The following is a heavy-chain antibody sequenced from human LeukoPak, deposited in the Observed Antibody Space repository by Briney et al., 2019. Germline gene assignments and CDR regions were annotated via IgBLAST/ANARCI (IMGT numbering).Heavy chain of an antibody. V-gene: IGHV1-69*13. CDR3: ARIASSGYYYFDY. CDR1: GGTFSSYA. J-gene: IGHJ4*02. CDR2: IIPIFGTA. D-gene: IGHD3-22*01. Sequence: ASVKVSCKASGGTFSSYAISWVRQAPGQGLEWMGGIIPIFGTANHAQKFQGRVTITADESTSTAYMELSSLRSEDTAVYYCARIASSGYYYFDYWGQGTLVTVSS.